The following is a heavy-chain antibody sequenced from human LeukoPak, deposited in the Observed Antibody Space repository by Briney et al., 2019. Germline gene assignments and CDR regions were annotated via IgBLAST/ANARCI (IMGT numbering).Heavy chain of an antibody. V-gene: IGHV4-59*01. CDR1: GVSISSYY. CDR2: IYYSGST. Sequence: SETLSLTCTVSGVSISSYYWSWLRQPPGKGLEWIGYIYYSGSTNYNPSLKSRVTISVDTSKNQFSLKLSSVTAADTAVYYCARGSSSGYDLWGQGTLVTVSS. CDR3: ARGSSSGYDL. J-gene: IGHJ4*02. D-gene: IGHD5-12*01.